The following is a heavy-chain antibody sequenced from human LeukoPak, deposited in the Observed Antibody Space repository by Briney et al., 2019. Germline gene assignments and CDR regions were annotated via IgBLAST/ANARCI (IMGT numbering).Heavy chain of an antibody. CDR2: ISAYNGNT. CDR3: ARVFGIAAYYWSDP. Sequence: ASVKVSCKASGYTFTSYGISWVRQAPGRGLEWMGWISAYNGNTNYAQKLQGRVTMTTDTSTSTAYMELRSLRSDDTAVYYCARVFGIAAYYWSDPWGQGTLVTVSS. CDR1: GYTFTSYG. V-gene: IGHV1-18*01. D-gene: IGHD6-13*01. J-gene: IGHJ5*02.